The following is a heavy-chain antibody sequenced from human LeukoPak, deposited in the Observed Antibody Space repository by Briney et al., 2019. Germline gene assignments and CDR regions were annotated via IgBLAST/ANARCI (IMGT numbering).Heavy chain of an antibody. Sequence: SETLSLTCTVSGYSISSGYYWGWIRQPPGKGLEWIGSIYHSGSTYYNPSLKSRVTISVDTSKNQFSLKLSSVTAADTAVYYCARDLHVAYYYDSSGSPDAFDIWGQGTMVTVSS. CDR2: IYHSGST. D-gene: IGHD3-22*01. CDR3: ARDLHVAYYYDSSGSPDAFDI. CDR1: GYSISSGYY. V-gene: IGHV4-38-2*02. J-gene: IGHJ3*02.